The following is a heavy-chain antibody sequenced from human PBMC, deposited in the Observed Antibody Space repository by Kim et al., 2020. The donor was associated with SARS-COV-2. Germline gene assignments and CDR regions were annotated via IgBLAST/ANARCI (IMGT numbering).Heavy chain of an antibody. J-gene: IGHJ4*02. CDR2: ISGSGGST. V-gene: IGHV3-23*01. CDR1: GFTFSSYA. Sequence: GGSLRLSCAASGFTFSSYAMSWVRQAPGKGLEWVSAISGSGGSTYYADSVKGRFTISRDNSKNTLYLQMNSLRAEDTAVYYCAKETADFSMVRGDSSDYWGQGTLVTVSS. CDR3: AKETADFSMVRGDSSDY. D-gene: IGHD3-10*01.